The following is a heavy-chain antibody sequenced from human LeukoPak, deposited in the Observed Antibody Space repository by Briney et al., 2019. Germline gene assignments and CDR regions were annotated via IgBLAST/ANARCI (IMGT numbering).Heavy chain of an antibody. CDR1: GFTFSSYA. CDR3: ARDSRYIVVVPSAIPPNYYLDY. V-gene: IGHV3-30-3*01. J-gene: IGHJ4*02. D-gene: IGHD2-2*01. CDR2: ISCEGTNK. Sequence: GGSLRLSCAASGFTFSSYAMHWVRQAPGKGLEWVAVISCEGTNKYYADSVKGRFTISRDNSKKTLYLQMNSLRAEDTAVYYCARDSRYIVVVPSAIPPNYYLDYWGQGTLVTVTS.